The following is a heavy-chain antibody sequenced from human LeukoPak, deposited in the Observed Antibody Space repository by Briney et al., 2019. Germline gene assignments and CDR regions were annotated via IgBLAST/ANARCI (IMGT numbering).Heavy chain of an antibody. CDR1: GGTFSSYA. V-gene: IGHV1-69*05. CDR2: IIPIFGTA. CDR3: ARDPFPGQWLVLGYFDY. Sequence: GSSVKVSCKASGGTFSSYAISWVRQAPGQGLEWMGRIIPIFGTANYAQKFQGRVTITTDESTSTAYMELSSLRSEDTAVYYCARDPFPGQWLVLGYFDYWGQGTLVTASS. D-gene: IGHD6-19*01. J-gene: IGHJ4*02.